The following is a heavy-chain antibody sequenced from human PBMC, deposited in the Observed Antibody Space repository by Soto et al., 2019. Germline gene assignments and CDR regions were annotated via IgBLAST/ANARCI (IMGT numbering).Heavy chain of an antibody. CDR1: GGSISSGDYY. CDR3: ARAGREYWFDP. CDR2: IYYSGST. V-gene: IGHV4-30-4*01. J-gene: IGHJ5*02. Sequence: PSETLSLTCTVSGGSISSGDYYWSWIRQPPGKGLEWIGYIYYSGSTYYNPSLKSRVTISVDTSKNQFSLKLSSVTAADTAVYYCARAGREYWFDPWGQGTLVTVSS.